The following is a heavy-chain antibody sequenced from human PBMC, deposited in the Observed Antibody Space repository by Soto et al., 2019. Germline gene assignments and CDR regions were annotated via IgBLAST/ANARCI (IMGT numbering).Heavy chain of an antibody. Sequence: GSLRLSCAASGFTFSSYGMHWVRQAPGKGLEWVAVISYDGSNKYYADSVKGRFTISRDNSKNTLYLQMNSLRAEDTAVYYCAKTLYYYDSSGYYPNYYYYGMDVWGQGTTVPV. CDR3: AKTLYYYDSSGYYPNYYYYGMDV. D-gene: IGHD3-22*01. J-gene: IGHJ6*02. V-gene: IGHV3-30*18. CDR2: ISYDGSNK. CDR1: GFTFSSYG.